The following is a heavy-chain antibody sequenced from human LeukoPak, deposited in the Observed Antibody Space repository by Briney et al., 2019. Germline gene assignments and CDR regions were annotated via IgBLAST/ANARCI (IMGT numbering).Heavy chain of an antibody. V-gene: IGHV3-64*01. CDR3: TRAGHNWEHDY. D-gene: IGHD5-24*01. CDR1: GFTFSSYA. J-gene: IGHJ4*02. Sequence: GGSLRLSCAASGFTFSSYAMHWVRQAPGKGLEYVSAISSNGGSTYYANSVKGRFTISRDNSKNTLYLQMNSLRAEDTAVYYCTRAGHNWEHDYWGQGTLVTVSS. CDR2: ISSNGGST.